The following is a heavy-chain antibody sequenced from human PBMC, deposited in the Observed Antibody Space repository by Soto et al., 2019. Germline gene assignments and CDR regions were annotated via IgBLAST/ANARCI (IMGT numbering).Heavy chain of an antibody. CDR1: GFSLSDDY. CDR2: SRNKGNSYTT. V-gene: IGHV3-72*01. Sequence: EVQLVESGGGLVQPGGSLRLSCAASGFSLSDDYMDWVRQAPGKGLEWVGRSRNKGNSYTTEYAPSVKSRFTISRDDSQNSLYLRMNSLSTEDKAVYYCTRWLSGWGDWGQGTLVTVSS. CDR3: TRWLSGWGD. J-gene: IGHJ4*02. D-gene: IGHD3-16*01.